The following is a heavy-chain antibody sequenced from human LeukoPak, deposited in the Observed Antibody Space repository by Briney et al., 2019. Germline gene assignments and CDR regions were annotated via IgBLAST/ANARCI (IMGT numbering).Heavy chain of an antibody. D-gene: IGHD4-17*01. Sequence: ASVTVSCKASGYTFTGYYMHWVRQAPGQGLEWMGWINPNSGGTNYAQKFQGRVTMTRDTSISTAYMELSRLRSDDTAVYYCARGGMDYGDYLNPGYYYYMDVWGKGTTVTVSS. J-gene: IGHJ6*03. V-gene: IGHV1-2*02. CDR2: INPNSGGT. CDR3: ARGGMDYGDYLNPGYYYYMDV. CDR1: GYTFTGYY.